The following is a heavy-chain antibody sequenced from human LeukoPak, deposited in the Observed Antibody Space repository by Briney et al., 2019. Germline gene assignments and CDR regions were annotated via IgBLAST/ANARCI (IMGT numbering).Heavy chain of an antibody. D-gene: IGHD5-12*01. CDR3: AKHGQSGIVATIAPFDY. CDR2: GSGGST. CDR1: GFTFSSYG. J-gene: IGHJ4*02. Sequence: GGSLRLSCAASGFTFSSYGMIWVRQAPGKGLEWVSSGSGGSTYYADSVKGRFTISRDNSKNTLYLQMNSLRAEDTAVYYCAKHGQSGIVATIAPFDYWGQGTLVTVSS. V-gene: IGHV3-23*01.